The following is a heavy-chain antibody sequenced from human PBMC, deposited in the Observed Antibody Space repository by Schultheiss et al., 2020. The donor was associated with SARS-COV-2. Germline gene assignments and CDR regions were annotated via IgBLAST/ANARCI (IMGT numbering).Heavy chain of an antibody. J-gene: IGHJ2*01. V-gene: IGHV4-39*07. CDR1: GGSISSSSYY. CDR3: ARGLHTAMVYWYFDL. D-gene: IGHD5-18*01. CDR2: INHSGST. Sequence: SQTLSLTCTVSGGSISSSSYYWGWIRQPPGKGLEWIGEINHSGSTNYNPSLKSRVTISVDTSKNQFSLKLSSVTAADTAVYYCARGLHTAMVYWYFDLWGRGTLVTVSS.